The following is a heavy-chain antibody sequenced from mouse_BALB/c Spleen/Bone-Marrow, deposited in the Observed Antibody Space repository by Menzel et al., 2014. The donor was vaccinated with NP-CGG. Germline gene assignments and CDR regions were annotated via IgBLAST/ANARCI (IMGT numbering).Heavy chain of an antibody. CDR3: ARRGHDYVYYFDY. CDR1: GYTVTEYA. V-gene: IGHV1-62-2*01. D-gene: IGHD1-2*01. Sequence: QVTLQECGAELGKPGASVKLSCKASGYTVTEYAIHWVKQRSGRGLEWIVWFYPGSGSIKYNEKFKDKDTLTADKSVSTVYMELSSLTSEDSAVYYCARRGHDYVYYFDYWGQGTTLTVSS. J-gene: IGHJ2*01. CDR2: FYPGSGSI.